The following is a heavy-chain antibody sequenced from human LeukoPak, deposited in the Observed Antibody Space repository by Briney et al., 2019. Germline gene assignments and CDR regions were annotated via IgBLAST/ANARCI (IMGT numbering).Heavy chain of an antibody. CDR2: ISAYNGNT. CDR1: GYTFTSYA. V-gene: IGHV1-18*01. Sequence: ASVKVSCKASGYTFTSYAMNWVRQAPGQGLEWMGWISAYNGNTNYAQKLQGRVTMTTDTSTSTAYMELRSLRSDDTAVYYCARDLVDTAMVTVPDYYYYYMDVWGKGTTVTVSS. CDR3: ARDLVDTAMVTVPDYYYYYMDV. J-gene: IGHJ6*03. D-gene: IGHD5-18*01.